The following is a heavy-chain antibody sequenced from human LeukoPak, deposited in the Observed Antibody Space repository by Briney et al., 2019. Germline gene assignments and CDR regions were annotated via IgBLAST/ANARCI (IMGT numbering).Heavy chain of an antibody. CDR3: ARGQWLPVFDF. J-gene: IGHJ4*02. CDR1: GGSISGTTW. Sequence: PSETLSLTCAVSGGSISGTTWWSWVRQPPGKGLEWIGRIYTSGSTNYNPSLKSRVTISVDTSKNHFSLKLSSVTAADTAVYYCARGQWLPVFDFWGQGTLVTVSS. D-gene: IGHD3-22*01. V-gene: IGHV4-4*02. CDR2: IYTSGST.